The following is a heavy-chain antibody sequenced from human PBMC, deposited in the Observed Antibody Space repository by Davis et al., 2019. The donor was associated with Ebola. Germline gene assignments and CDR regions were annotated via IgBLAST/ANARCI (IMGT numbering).Heavy chain of an antibody. D-gene: IGHD3/OR15-3a*01. V-gene: IGHV4-59*01. CDR1: GGSISNYY. CDR2: ISYSGNT. J-gene: IGHJ6*02. CDR3: ASGDGRGRSYDMDV. Sequence: MPGGSLRLSCSVSGGSISNYYWSWIRQPPGKGLEWIGYISYSGNTNYNPSLKSRVTISIDSSQNQFSLKLSSVTAADTAVYYCASGDGRGRSYDMDVWGQGTTVTVSS.